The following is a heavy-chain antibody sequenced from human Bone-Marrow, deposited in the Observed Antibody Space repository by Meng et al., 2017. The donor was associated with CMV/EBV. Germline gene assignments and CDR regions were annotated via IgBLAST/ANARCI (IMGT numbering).Heavy chain of an antibody. CDR1: GFTFDTYW. D-gene: IGHD1-1*01. Sequence: GESLKISCAASGFTFDTYWMTWVRQAPGKGLEWVANIKEDGSEKYYVDSVRGRFTISRDNTKKSLFLQINSLRAEDTAVYHCAKDSSWNGAIDYWGQGTRVTCSS. CDR3: AKDSSWNGAIDY. J-gene: IGHJ4*02. V-gene: IGHV3-7*01. CDR2: IKEDGSEK.